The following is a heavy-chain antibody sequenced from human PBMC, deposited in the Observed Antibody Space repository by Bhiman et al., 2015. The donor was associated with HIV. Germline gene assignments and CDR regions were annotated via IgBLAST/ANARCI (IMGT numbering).Heavy chain of an antibody. CDR2: ISGNSNYI. D-gene: IGHD7-27*01. Sequence: EVQLVESGGGLVKPGGSLRLSCAASGFTFTTYNMNWVRQAPGKGLEWVSSISGNSNYIYYADSVKGRFTISRDNAKNSLYLQMNSLRAEDTAVYYCARDDNWGTPDYWGQGTLVTVSS. CDR3: ARDDNWGTPDY. V-gene: IGHV3-21*03. CDR1: GFTFTTYN. J-gene: IGHJ4*02.